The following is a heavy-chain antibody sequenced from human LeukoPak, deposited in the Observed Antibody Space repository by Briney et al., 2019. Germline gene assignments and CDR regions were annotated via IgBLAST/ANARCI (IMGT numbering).Heavy chain of an antibody. J-gene: IGHJ4*02. CDR1: GFTFSSYS. CDR2: ISSSSSTI. Sequence: GGSLRLSCAASGFTFSSYSMNWVRQAPGKGLEWVSYISSSSSTIYYADSVKGRFTISRDNAKNSLYLQMNSLRAEDTAVYYCARDPGEYSRGWDYWGQGTLVTVSS. V-gene: IGHV3-48*01. D-gene: IGHD6-6*01. CDR3: ARDPGEYSRGWDY.